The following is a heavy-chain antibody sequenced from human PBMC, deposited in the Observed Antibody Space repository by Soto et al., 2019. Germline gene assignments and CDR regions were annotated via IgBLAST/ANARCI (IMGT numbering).Heavy chain of an antibody. CDR2: INHSGST. D-gene: IGHD3-10*01. V-gene: IGHV4-34*01. J-gene: IGHJ4*02. CDR3: ARGPGLLWFGES. CDR1: GGSFSGYY. Sequence: QVQLQQWGAGLLKPSETLSLTCAVYGGSFSGYYWSWIRQPPGKGLEWIGEINHSGSTNYNPSLKSRVTISVDTSKNQFSLKLSSVTAADTAVYYCARGPGLLWFGESRGQGTLVTVSS.